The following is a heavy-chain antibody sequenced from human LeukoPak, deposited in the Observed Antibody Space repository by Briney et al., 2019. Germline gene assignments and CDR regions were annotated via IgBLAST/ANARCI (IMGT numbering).Heavy chain of an antibody. Sequence: SETLSLTCAVYGGSLSGYYWSWIRQPSGKGLEWIGEINHSGSTNYSPSLKSRVTISVDTSKNQFSLKLSSVTAADTAVYYCARAKGSGSDFNWFDPWGQGTLVTVSS. V-gene: IGHV4-34*01. CDR1: GGSLSGYY. CDR3: ARAKGSGSDFNWFDP. D-gene: IGHD3-10*01. J-gene: IGHJ5*02. CDR2: INHSGST.